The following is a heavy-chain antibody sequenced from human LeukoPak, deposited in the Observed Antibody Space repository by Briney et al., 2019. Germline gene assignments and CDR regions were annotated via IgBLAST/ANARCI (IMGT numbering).Heavy chain of an antibody. Sequence: GGSLRLSCSASGFTFSSYAMHWVRQAPDKGLEYVSTISRDGASTNYADSVKGRFTISRDNSKNTLYLQMSSLRAEDTAVYYCGKDRWGGGRAFDIWGQGTMVTVSS. V-gene: IGHV3-64D*09. CDR2: ISRDGAST. D-gene: IGHD3-16*01. J-gene: IGHJ3*02. CDR1: GFTFSSYA. CDR3: GKDRWGGGRAFDI.